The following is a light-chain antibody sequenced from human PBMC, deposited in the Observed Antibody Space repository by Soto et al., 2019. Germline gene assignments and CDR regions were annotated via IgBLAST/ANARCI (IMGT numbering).Light chain of an antibody. CDR2: DAS. V-gene: IGKV1-5*01. J-gene: IGKJ1*01. Sequence: DIQMTQAPSTLSASIGDRVIITCRASQSISHWLAWYQQKPGKAPKLLISDASILESGVPSRFSGSTSGTEFTLTISSLQPDDFATYYCQQYHTYLTFGQGTKVEIK. CDR1: QSISHW. CDR3: QQYHTYLT.